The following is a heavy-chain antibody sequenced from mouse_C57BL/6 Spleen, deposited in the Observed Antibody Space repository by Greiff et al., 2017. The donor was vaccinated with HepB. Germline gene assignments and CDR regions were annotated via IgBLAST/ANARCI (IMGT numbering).Heavy chain of an antibody. Sequence: EVQLQQSGPELVKPGASVKISCKASGYSFTDYKMNWVKQINGKSLEWIGVLNTNYGTTSSNQTFKGKSTLTVDQSSSTAYMQLNSQTSEDSAVYYCAHSAYYSNRWYFDVWGKGTTVTVSS. CDR1: GYSFTDYK. D-gene: IGHD2-5*01. CDR3: AHSAYYSNRWYFDV. J-gene: IGHJ1*03. CDR2: LNTNYGTT. V-gene: IGHV1-39*01.